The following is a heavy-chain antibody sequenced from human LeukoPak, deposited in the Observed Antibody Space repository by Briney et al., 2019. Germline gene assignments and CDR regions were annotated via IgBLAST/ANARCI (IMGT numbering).Heavy chain of an antibody. J-gene: IGHJ4*02. CDR3: ARAPAGCGGTCSFDY. Sequence: SETLSLTCTVSGASMSNSLWSWIRQPAGKGLEWIGRIYSSGRTNYNPSLKSRVTLSIDTSNNQFSLKLTSVTAADTASYYCARAPAGCGGTCSFDYWGQGTLVTVSS. D-gene: IGHD2-15*01. CDR2: IYSSGRT. CDR1: GASMSNSL. V-gene: IGHV4-4*07.